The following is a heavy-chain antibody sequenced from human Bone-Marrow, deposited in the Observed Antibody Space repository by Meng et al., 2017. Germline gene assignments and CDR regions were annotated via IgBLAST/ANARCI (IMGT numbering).Heavy chain of an antibody. CDR3: ARGGIAAARLDY. CDR2: IYFRSKWDN. CDR1: WVRVFGNMDD. Sequence: GLANRMHADSSSCAISWVRVFGNMDDRNWIRHYPSKGIEWMGRIYFRSKWDNDYAVSVKSRMTIDPDTSQNQFSLQLNSVPHEDTDVYYCARGGIAAARLDYWGQGTLVTVSS. J-gene: IGHJ4*02. V-gene: IGHV6-1*01. D-gene: IGHD6-13*01.